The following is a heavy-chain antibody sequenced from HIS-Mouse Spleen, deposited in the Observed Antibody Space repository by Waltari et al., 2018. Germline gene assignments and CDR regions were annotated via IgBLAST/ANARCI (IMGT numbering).Heavy chain of an antibody. V-gene: IGHV3-53*01. D-gene: IGHD2-2*01. CDR1: GFTVSSHY. CDR3: ARVGPSSYWYFDL. CDR2: IYSGGST. J-gene: IGHJ2*01. Sequence: EVQLVESGGGLIQPGGSLRLSCAASGFTVSSHYMSWVRQAPGKGLEWVSVIYSGGSTYYADSVKGRFTISRDNSKNTLYLQMNSLRAEDTAVYYCARVGPSSYWYFDLWGRGTLVTVSS.